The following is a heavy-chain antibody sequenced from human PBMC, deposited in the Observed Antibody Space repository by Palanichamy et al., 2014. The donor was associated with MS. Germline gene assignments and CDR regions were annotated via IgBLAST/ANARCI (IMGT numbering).Heavy chain of an antibody. CDR2: VSGSNYYI. Sequence: EVQLVESGGGLVKPGESLRLSCAASGFAYSSYTLNWVRQAPGKGLEWVASVSGSNYYIYHAESVKGRFTISRDNAKNSVFLQMNSLRAEDSAVYFCARDREGGDRRDGMDVWGQGTTVTVAS. J-gene: IGHJ6*02. D-gene: IGHD1-14*01. V-gene: IGHV3-21*02. CDR1: GFAYSSYT. CDR3: ARDREGGDRRDGMDV.